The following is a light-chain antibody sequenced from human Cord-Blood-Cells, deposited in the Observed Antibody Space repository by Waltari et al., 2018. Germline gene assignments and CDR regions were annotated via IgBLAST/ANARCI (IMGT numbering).Light chain of an antibody. CDR2: DDS. J-gene: IGLJ1*01. Sequence: SYVLTQPPSVSVAPGQTARITWWGQHIGSKSVHGYQQKPGQAPVLVVYDDSDRPSGIPERFSGSNSGNTATLTISRVEAGDEADYYCQVWDSSSDHYVFGTGTKVTVL. CDR1: HIGSKS. V-gene: IGLV3-21*02. CDR3: QVWDSSSDHYV.